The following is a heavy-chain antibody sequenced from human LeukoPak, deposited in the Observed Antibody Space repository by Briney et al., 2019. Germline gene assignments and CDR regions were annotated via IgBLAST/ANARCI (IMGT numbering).Heavy chain of an antibody. D-gene: IGHD3-22*01. CDR3: ARGPYYDSSGYRKGHAFDI. CDR2: INHSGST. Sequence: SSETLSLTCAVYGGSFSGYYWSWIRLPPGKGLEWIGEINHSGSTNYNPSLKSRVTISVDTSKNQFSLKLSSVTAADTAVYYCARGPYYDSSGYRKGHAFDIWGQGTMVTVSS. CDR1: GGSFSGYY. J-gene: IGHJ3*02. V-gene: IGHV4-34*01.